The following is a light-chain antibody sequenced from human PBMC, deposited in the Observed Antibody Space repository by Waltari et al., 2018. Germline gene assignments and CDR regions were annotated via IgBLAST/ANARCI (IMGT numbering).Light chain of an antibody. V-gene: IGKV1-17*01. J-gene: IGKJ2*01. CDR2: AAS. Sequence: DIQMTQSPSSLSASVGDRVTITCRASQSISSYLNWYQQKPGKAPKRLIHAASTVDIGVPSRFSGSGSGTEFTLTISSFLPEDSATYYCLQHKSYPHSFGQGTKVEI. CDR1: QSISSY. CDR3: LQHKSYPHS.